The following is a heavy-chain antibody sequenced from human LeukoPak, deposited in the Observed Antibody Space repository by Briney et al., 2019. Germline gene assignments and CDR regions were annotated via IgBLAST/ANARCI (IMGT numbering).Heavy chain of an antibody. CDR3: ARGTYYDSSGYYYRQYYYYGMDV. CDR2: IYYSGST. Sequence: SQTLSLTCTVSGGSISSGGYYWSWIRQHPGKGLEWIGYIYYSGSTYYNPSLKRRVTISVDTSKNQFSLNLSSVTAADTAVYYCARGTYYDSSGYYYRQYYYYGMDVWGQGATVTVSS. V-gene: IGHV4-31*03. D-gene: IGHD3-22*01. CDR1: GGSISSGGYY. J-gene: IGHJ6*02.